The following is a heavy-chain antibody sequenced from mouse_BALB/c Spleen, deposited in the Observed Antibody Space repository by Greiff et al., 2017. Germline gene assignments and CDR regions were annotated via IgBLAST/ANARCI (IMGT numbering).Heavy chain of an antibody. D-gene: IGHD2-4*01. J-gene: IGHJ3*01. Sequence: EVQLQQSGGGLVQPGGSLRLSCATSGFTFTDYYMSWVRQPPGKALEWLGFIRNKANGYTTEYSASVKGRFTISRDNSQSILYLQMNTLRAEDSATYYCARDDDYDAWFAYWGQGTLVTVSA. V-gene: IGHV7-3*02. CDR3: ARDDDYDAWFAY. CDR1: GFTFTDYY. CDR2: IRNKANGYTT.